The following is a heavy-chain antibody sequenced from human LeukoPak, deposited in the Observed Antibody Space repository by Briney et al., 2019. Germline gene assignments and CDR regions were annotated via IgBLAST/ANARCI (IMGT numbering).Heavy chain of an antibody. V-gene: IGHV2-70*04. Sequence: ASGPALVKPTQTLSLTCTFSGFSLSSSGMRVSWIRQPPGKALEWLARIDWDDDKFYSTSLKTRLTISKDTSKNQVVLTMTNMDPVDTATYYCARSQNSGNYFFMFDHWGQGTLVTVSS. CDR1: GFSLSSSGMR. D-gene: IGHD1-26*01. CDR3: ARSQNSGNYFFMFDH. J-gene: IGHJ4*02. CDR2: IDWDDDK.